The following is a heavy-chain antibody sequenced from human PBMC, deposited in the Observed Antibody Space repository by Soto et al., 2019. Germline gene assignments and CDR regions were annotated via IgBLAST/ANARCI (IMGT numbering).Heavy chain of an antibody. D-gene: IGHD5-12*01. CDR1: GGSISSGGYY. Sequence: PSETLSLTCTVSGGSISSGGYYWSWIRQHPGKGLEWIGYIYYSGGTYYNPSLKSRVTISVDTSKNQFSLKLSSVTAADTAVYYCARGYSGYDYGYWGQGTLVTAPQ. V-gene: IGHV4-31*03. CDR3: ARGYSGYDYGY. CDR2: IYYSGGT. J-gene: IGHJ4*02.